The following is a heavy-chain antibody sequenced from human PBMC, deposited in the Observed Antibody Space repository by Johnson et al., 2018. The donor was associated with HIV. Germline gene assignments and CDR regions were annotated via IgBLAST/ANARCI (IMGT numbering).Heavy chain of an antibody. D-gene: IGHD1-26*01. CDR3: ARDQNIVGANDGFDI. J-gene: IGHJ3*02. V-gene: IGHV3-30*03. CDR2: ISYDGSNK. CDR1: GFTFNNAW. Sequence: QVQLVESGGGLIKPGGSLRLSCAASGFTFNNAWMSWVRQAPGKGLEWVALISYDGSNKYYAASVKGRFTISRDNSKNTLYLQMNTLRAEDTAVYYCARDQNIVGANDGFDIWGQGTMVTVSS.